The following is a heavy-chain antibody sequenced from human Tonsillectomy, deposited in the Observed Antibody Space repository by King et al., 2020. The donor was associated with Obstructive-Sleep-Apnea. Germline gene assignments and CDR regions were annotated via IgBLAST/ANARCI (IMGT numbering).Heavy chain of an antibody. CDR1: GYTFITHG. V-gene: IGHV1-18*01. Sequence: VQLVQSGGEVKKPGASVKVSCRASGYTFITHGITWGRQAPGQGLEWMGWISANSGSTNYAQKLQGRVTLTTDTFPSTAYMVLGSLRSADTAVDYGGRGLGSAITTSAYYGMDVGGQGTTVTVSS. D-gene: IGHD1-14*01. CDR3: GRGLGSAITTSAYYGMDV. J-gene: IGHJ6*02. CDR2: ISANSGST.